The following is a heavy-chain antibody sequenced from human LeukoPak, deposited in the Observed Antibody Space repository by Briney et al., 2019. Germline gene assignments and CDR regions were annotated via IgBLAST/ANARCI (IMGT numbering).Heavy chain of an antibody. J-gene: IGHJ4*02. Sequence: SETLSLTCSVSGGSIGSSTYYWGWIRQPPGKGLEWIGAIYYSGTTYYNPSLKSRITISVDTSKNQFSLKLSSVTAADTAVYYCASTGDYVWGSYRQGNYWGQGTLVTVSS. CDR2: IYYSGTT. CDR3: ASTGDYVWGSYRQGNY. V-gene: IGHV4-39*01. D-gene: IGHD3-16*02. CDR1: GGSIGSSTYY.